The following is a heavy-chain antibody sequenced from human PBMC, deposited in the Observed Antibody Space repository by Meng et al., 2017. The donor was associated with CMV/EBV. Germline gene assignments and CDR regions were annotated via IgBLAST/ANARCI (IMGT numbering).Heavy chain of an antibody. D-gene: IGHD6-13*01. Sequence: SVKVSCKASGGTFSSYAISWVRQAPGQGLEWMGGIIPILGIANYAQKFQGRVTITADKSTSTAYIELSSLRSEDTAVYYCARVLPWGRQAGYSSSWPYYYGMDVLGQGTTVTVSS. CDR1: GGTFSSYA. J-gene: IGHJ6*02. V-gene: IGHV1-69*10. CDR2: IIPILGIA. CDR3: ARVLPWGRQAGYSSSWPYYYGMDV.